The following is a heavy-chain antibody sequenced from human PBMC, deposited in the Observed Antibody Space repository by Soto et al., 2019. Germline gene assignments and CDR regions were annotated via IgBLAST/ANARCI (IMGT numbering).Heavy chain of an antibody. Sequence: LRLSCAASGFTFSSYWMSWVRQAPGKGLEWVANIKQDGSEKYYVDSVKGRFTISRDNAKNSLYLQMNSLRAEDTAVYYCARETQQQEVKWFDPWGQGTLVTVSS. J-gene: IGHJ5*02. CDR1: GFTFSSYW. CDR3: ARETQQQEVKWFDP. V-gene: IGHV3-7*04. D-gene: IGHD6-13*01. CDR2: IKQDGSEK.